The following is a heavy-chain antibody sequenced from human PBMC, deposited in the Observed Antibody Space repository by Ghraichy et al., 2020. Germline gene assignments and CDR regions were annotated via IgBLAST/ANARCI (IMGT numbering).Heavy chain of an antibody. D-gene: IGHD6-13*01. CDR1: GGSFSGYY. Sequence: SETLSLTCAVYGGSFSGYYWSWIRQPPGKGLEWIGEINHSGSTNYNPSLKSRVTISVDTSKNQFSLKLSSVTAADTAVYYCARGQQLVFPLPQSNYYYGMDVWGQGTTVTVSS. V-gene: IGHV4-34*01. CDR3: ARGQQLVFPLPQSNYYYGMDV. J-gene: IGHJ6*02. CDR2: INHSGST.